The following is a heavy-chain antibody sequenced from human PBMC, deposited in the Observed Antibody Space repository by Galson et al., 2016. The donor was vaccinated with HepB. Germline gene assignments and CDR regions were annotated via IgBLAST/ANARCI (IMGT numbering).Heavy chain of an antibody. CDR2: IYFTGDA. J-gene: IGHJ4*02. V-gene: IGHV4-4*07. CDR1: GGSMNGYF. CDR3: ARESVAIAALDS. Sequence: SETLSLTCTVSGGSMNGYFWNWIRQSAGKGLEWIGRIYFTGDANYNPSLKSRVTMSVDMSKNQFSLRLTSVTAADTAVYFCARESVAIAALDSWGQGTPVTVSS. D-gene: IGHD6-6*01.